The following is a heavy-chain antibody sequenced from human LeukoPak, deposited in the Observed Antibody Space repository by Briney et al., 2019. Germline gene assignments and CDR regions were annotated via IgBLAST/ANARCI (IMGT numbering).Heavy chain of an antibody. CDR3: ARSMYSTNADS. Sequence: SETLSLTCTVSGGSISSTSYYWGWIRQPPGKGLEWIGSMYYSGSTYYNPSLKSRVTISVDTSKNQLSLKLSSVTAADTAVYYCARSMYSTNADSWGQGTLVTVSS. CDR1: GGSISSTSYY. V-gene: IGHV4-39*01. D-gene: IGHD6-13*01. J-gene: IGHJ4*02. CDR2: MYYSGST.